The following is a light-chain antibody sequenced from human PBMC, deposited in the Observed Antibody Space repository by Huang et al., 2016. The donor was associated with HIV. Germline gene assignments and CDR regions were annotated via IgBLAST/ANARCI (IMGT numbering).Light chain of an antibody. CDR3: QQYNKWPPLT. V-gene: IGKV3-15*01. Sequence: EIVMTQSPVTLSVFPGERATLSCRASQSVGNNLAWFQQKPGQPPRLLFYGASTRVTGIPVRFSGSGSGTEFTLTISSLQSEDFAVYYCQQYNKWPPLTFGQGTKVEVK. J-gene: IGKJ1*01. CDR1: QSVGNN. CDR2: GAS.